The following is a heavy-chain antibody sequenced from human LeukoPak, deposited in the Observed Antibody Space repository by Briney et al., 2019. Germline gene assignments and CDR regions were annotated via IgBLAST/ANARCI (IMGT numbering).Heavy chain of an antibody. CDR3: AKDDDWGRFNH. D-gene: IGHD3-16*01. Sequence: GGSLRLSCAASGFSFRSHGMNWVRQAPGKGLEGVSGISPRGDITYYKDSVRGRFTISRDNFKNTVSLQLNSLRAEDTAMYYCAKDDDWGRFNHWGQGTLVTVSS. CDR2: ISPRGDIT. V-gene: IGHV3-23*01. CDR1: GFSFRSHG. J-gene: IGHJ1*01.